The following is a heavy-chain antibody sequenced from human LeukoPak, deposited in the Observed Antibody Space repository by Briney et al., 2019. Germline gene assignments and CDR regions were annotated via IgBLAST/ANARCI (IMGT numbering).Heavy chain of an antibody. CDR2: ISDSGCST. CDR1: EVTLSSYA. CDR3: AKRGRPGSPGSIVAAGLDY. D-gene: IGHD6-13*01. Sequence: AGGSLRLSCAASEVTLSSYAMSWVRQAPGKGLEWVSGISDSGCSTYDADSVKGRFSISRDNSKNTLYLQIYSLRAEETAVYYCAKRGRPGSPGSIVAAGLDYWGQGTLVTVSS. V-gene: IGHV3-23*01. J-gene: IGHJ4*02.